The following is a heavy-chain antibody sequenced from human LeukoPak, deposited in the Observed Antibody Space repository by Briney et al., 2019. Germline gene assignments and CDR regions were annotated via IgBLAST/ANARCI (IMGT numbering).Heavy chain of an antibody. CDR3: SRESGPFCPFGH. D-gene: IGHD1-26*01. V-gene: IGHV4-4*02. Sequence: PSETLSPTCGVSGGSITTTNYWSWVRQPPGGGLEWIGEISLAGRTRYNPSLKSRVNISIDESKNHLYLNLASVTAADTAVYYCSRESGPFCPFGHWGQGTLVAVTS. CDR2: ISLAGRT. J-gene: IGHJ4*02. CDR1: GGSITTTNY.